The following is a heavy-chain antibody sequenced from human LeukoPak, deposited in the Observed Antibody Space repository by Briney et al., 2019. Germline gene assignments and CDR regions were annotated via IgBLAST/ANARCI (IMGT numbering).Heavy chain of an antibody. CDR1: GYTFTNYG. V-gene: IGHV1-18*04. CDR2: ISIYYGET. Sequence: ASVMVSCKASGYTFTNYGITWVRQAPGQGLEWMAWISIYYGETRYAQNLHDRVTMTTDTFTSTAYMELRSLRSDDTAVYYCARVPPSAHQLLSSDYWGQGTQVTVSS. CDR3: ARVPPSAHQLLSSDY. J-gene: IGHJ4*02. D-gene: IGHD2-2*01.